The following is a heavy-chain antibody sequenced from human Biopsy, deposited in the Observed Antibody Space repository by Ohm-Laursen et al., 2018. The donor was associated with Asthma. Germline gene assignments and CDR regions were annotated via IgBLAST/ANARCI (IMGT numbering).Heavy chain of an antibody. Sequence: SSVKVSCKSLGGTFNTYVIGWVRQAPGQGLEWMGGINSVFGTTTYPQKFQDRVTITADDSTSTAYMELSSLGSEDTAVYYCARKAGSCISRTCYSLDFWGQGTLVTVSS. CDR2: INSVFGTT. CDR3: ARKAGSCISRTCYSLDF. V-gene: IGHV1-69*01. CDR1: GGTFNTYV. D-gene: IGHD2-2*01. J-gene: IGHJ4*02.